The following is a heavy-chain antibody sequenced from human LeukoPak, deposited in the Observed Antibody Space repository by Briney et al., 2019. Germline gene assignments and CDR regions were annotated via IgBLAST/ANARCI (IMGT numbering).Heavy chain of an antibody. J-gene: IGHJ4*02. CDR3: ATDLGPNSHRGTGPSCLDY. D-gene: IGHD1-1*01. CDR1: GFTFSSYA. CDR2: ITNSGGNT. V-gene: IGHV3-23*01. Sequence: SGGSLRLSCTTSGFTFSSYAMSWVRQAPRKGLEWVSAITNSGGNTYYADSVKGRFTISRDNSKNTLYLQMNSLRAEDTAVYYCATDLGPNSHRGTGPSCLDYWGQGTLVTVSS.